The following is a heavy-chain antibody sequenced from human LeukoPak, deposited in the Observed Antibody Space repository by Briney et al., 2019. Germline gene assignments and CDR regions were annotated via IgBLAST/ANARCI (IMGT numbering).Heavy chain of an antibody. CDR1: GFSFSTFA. J-gene: IGHJ4*02. Sequence: GGSLRLSCAASGFSFSTFAMTWYRQAPGKGLEWVSTLSASGDNTYYADSVKGRFTISRDNSKNTLYLQMNSLRAEDTAVYYCARVVKVGDWPAIDYWGQGSLVTVSS. CDR3: ARVVKVGDWPAIDY. CDR2: LSASGDNT. D-gene: IGHD2/OR15-2a*01. V-gene: IGHV3-23*01.